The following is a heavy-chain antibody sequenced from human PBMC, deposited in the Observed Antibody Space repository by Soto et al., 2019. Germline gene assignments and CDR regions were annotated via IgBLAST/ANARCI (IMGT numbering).Heavy chain of an antibody. CDR2: ISGSSDST. D-gene: IGHD6-19*01. CDR3: EKGAHSSVYYFDY. Sequence: HPGESLTLSCAVSGFTFSTYAMSWVRQAPADGMEWVSVISGSSDSTYYADSVTGRYTISINNSKNTLNLQMNSLRAEDTAVYYFEKGAHSSVYYFDYWGQGTLVTVSS. CDR1: GFTFSTYA. V-gene: IGHV3-23*01. J-gene: IGHJ4*02.